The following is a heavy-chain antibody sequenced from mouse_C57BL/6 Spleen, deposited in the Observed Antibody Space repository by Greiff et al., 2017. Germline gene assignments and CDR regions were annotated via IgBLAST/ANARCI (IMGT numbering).Heavy chain of an antibody. CDR2: IYPGDGDT. CDR1: GYAFSSSW. Sequence: QVQLQQSGPELVKPGASVKISCKASGYAFSSSWMNWVKQRPGKGLEWIGRIYPGDGDTNYNGKFKGKATLTADKSSSTAYMQLSSLTSEDSAVYVCARWRGWDLYYFDYWGQGTTLTVSS. V-gene: IGHV1-82*01. CDR3: ARWRGWDLYYFDY. D-gene: IGHD4-1*01. J-gene: IGHJ2*01.